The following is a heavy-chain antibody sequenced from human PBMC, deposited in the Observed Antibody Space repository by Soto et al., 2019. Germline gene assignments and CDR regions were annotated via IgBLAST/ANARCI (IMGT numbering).Heavy chain of an antibody. CDR3: AKATTNGGWFNPFDS. V-gene: IGHV3-23*01. CDR1: GFSFSDYA. Sequence: EVQVLESGGGLVQPGGSLRLSCAASGFSFSDYAMSWVRQAPGKGLEWVSGISGTGSRTSYADSVRGRFTISRDNFNNTLSLQMDSLRAVDTAVYYCAKATTNGGWFNPFDSWGQGALVTVSS. J-gene: IGHJ4*02. D-gene: IGHD6-19*01. CDR2: ISGTGSRT.